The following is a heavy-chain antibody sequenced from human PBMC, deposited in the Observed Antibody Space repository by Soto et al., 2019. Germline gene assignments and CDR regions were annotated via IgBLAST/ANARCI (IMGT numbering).Heavy chain of an antibody. CDR3: AREVNYWFDP. Sequence: PSETLSLTCAVSRISITRGGSSWTWIRQPPGKGLEWIGYFSHSGSAYYNPSLKSRVTISVDRSKNQFSLKLNSVTTADTAVYYCAREVNYWFDPWGQGTLVTVSS. D-gene: IGHD2-21*01. V-gene: IGHV4-30-2*01. CDR1: RISITRGGSS. CDR2: FSHSGSA. J-gene: IGHJ5*02.